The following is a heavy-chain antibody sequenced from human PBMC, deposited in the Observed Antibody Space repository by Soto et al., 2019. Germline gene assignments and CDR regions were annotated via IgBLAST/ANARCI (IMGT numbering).Heavy chain of an antibody. CDR2: IIPILGIA. Sequence: ASVKVSCKASGGTFSSYTISWVRQAPGQGLEWMGRIIPILGIANYAQKFQGRVTITADEATSTAYMQLSRLRSDDTAVYCCVRVVAIPGYPDHWGQGTLVTVSS. D-gene: IGHD5-12*01. J-gene: IGHJ4*02. CDR3: VRVVAIPGYPDH. V-gene: IGHV1-69*02. CDR1: GGTFSSYT.